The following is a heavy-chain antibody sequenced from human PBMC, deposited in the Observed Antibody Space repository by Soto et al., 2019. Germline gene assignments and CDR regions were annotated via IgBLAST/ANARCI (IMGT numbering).Heavy chain of an antibody. CDR3: ARDPTGIAVAGTYNWFDP. CDR2: IMPIFGRA. J-gene: IGHJ5*02. V-gene: IGHV1-69*13. CDR1: GGTFTNYA. D-gene: IGHD6-19*01. Sequence: SVKVSCKASGGTFTNYAFSWVRQFPGQGLEWLGGIMPIFGRADYAQKFQGRVTITADESTSTAYMELSSLRSEDTAVYYCARDPTGIAVAGTYNWFDPWGQGTLVTVSS.